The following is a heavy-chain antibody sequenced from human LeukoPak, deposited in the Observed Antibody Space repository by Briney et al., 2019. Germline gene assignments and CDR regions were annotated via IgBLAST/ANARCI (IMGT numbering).Heavy chain of an antibody. J-gene: IGHJ4*02. V-gene: IGHV3-7*03. D-gene: IGHD2/OR15-2a*01. Sequence: GGSLRLSCEGSAFIFSGHWMNWVRQTPGKGLEWVASIKEDGSERQYVDSVKGRFSISRDNTKGSLFLQLNSLRAEDTAVYYCAKLSVKTGAYDYWGQGTLVTVSS. CDR2: IKEDGSER. CDR1: AFIFSGHW. CDR3: AKLSVKTGAYDY.